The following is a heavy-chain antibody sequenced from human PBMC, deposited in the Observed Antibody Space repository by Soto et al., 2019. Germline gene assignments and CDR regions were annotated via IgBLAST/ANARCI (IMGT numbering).Heavy chain of an antibody. Sequence: PSETVSLTCTVSGGSISSGDYYWSWIRQPPGKGLEWIGYIYYSGSTYYNPSLKSRVTISLDTSKNQFSLKLSSVTAADTAVYYCASGGSSNWFDPWGQGTLVTVSS. J-gene: IGHJ5*02. CDR2: IYYSGST. V-gene: IGHV4-30-4*01. D-gene: IGHD1-26*01. CDR1: GGSISSGDYY. CDR3: ASGGSSNWFDP.